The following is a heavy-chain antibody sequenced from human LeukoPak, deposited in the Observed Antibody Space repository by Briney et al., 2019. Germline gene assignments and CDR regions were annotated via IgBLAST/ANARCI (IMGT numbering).Heavy chain of an antibody. CDR3: AGKRWDYYDSSGYSAFDY. CDR2: IIPIFGTA. D-gene: IGHD3-22*01. J-gene: IGHJ4*02. CDR1: GGTFSSYA. V-gene: IGHV1-69*13. Sequence: SVKVSCKASGGTFSSYAISWVRQAPGQGLEWMGGIIPIFGTAKYAQKFQGRVTITADESTSTAYMELSSLRSEDTAVYYCAGKRWDYYDSSGYSAFDYWGQGTLVTVSS.